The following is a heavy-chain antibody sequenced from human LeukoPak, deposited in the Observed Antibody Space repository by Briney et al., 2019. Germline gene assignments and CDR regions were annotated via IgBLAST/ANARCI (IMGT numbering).Heavy chain of an antibody. Sequence: SETLSLTCIVSGGSISSYYWSWIRQPAGKGLEWIGRIYTSGSTNYNPSLKSRVTMSVDTSKNQFSLKLSSVTAADTAVYYCARGADYSDSSGYYPYWVQGTLVTVSS. V-gene: IGHV4-4*07. J-gene: IGHJ4*02. CDR2: IYTSGST. D-gene: IGHD3-22*01. CDR1: GGSISSYY. CDR3: ARGADYSDSSGYYPY.